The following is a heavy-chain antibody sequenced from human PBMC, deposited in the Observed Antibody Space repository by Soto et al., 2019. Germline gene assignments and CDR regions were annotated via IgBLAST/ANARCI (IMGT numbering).Heavy chain of an antibody. Sequence: QVQLVQSGAEVKKPGASVTVSCRSSGDTFNDYYIHWVRQAPGQGLGWMGWINPTGGVTKYAQKCQGRVSMTRDTSYRTVYMHLSRLTSDDTAVYYCARESGGATATLDYYYFYVAVLGTGTTVTVSS. CDR1: GDTFNDYY. CDR2: INPTGGVT. V-gene: IGHV1-2*02. J-gene: IGHJ6*03. D-gene: IGHD5-12*01. CDR3: ARESGGATATLDYYYFYVAV.